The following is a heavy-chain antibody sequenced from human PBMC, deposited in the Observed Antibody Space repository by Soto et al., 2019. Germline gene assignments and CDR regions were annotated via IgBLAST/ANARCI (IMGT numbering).Heavy chain of an antibody. CDR3: ARAQALWTGYYRMPYYFDN. CDR2: TYYSGST. Sequence: QVQLQESGPGLVKPSETLSLTCTVSGGSVSSGSYYWSWIRQPPGKGLEWIGYTYYSGSTNYNPSLKSRVTMSLDTSKNQFSLKLSSVTAADTAVYYCARAQALWTGYYRMPYYFDNWGQGTLVTVSS. CDR1: GGSVSSGSYY. D-gene: IGHD3-9*01. J-gene: IGHJ4*02. V-gene: IGHV4-61*01.